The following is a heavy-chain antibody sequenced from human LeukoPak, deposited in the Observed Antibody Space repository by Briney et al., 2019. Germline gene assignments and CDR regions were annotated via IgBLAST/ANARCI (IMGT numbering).Heavy chain of an antibody. CDR3: ARGDFWSGYYPPDYFDY. V-gene: IGHV4-38-2*01. Sequence: SETLSLTXAVSGYSISSGYYWGWIREPPGKGLEWIGSIYHSGSTYYNPSLKSRVTISVDTSKNQFSLKLSSVTAADTAVYYCARGDFWSGYYPPDYFDYWGQGTLVTVSS. CDR2: IYHSGST. J-gene: IGHJ4*02. CDR1: GYSISSGYY. D-gene: IGHD3-3*01.